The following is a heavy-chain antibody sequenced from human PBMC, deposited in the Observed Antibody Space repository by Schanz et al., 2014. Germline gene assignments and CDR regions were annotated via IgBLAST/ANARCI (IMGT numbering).Heavy chain of an antibody. D-gene: IGHD1-26*01. CDR1: GFSVSSNF. CDR2: IYSGGDT. CDR3: VKDLQRELLRDDHYYGMDV. Sequence: VQLVESGGGVVQPGGSLRLSCAASGFSVSSNFMTWVRQAPGKGLEWVSLIYSGGDTNYADSVKGRFTTSRDNSKNTMYLQMNSLRAEDTAVYYCVKDLQRELLRDDHYYGMDVWGQGTTVTVSS. V-gene: IGHV3-66*01. J-gene: IGHJ6*02.